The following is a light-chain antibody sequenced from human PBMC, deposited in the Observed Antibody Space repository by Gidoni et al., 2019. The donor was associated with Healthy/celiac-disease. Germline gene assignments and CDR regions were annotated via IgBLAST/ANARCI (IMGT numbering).Light chain of an antibody. V-gene: IGKV3-20*01. J-gene: IGKJ1*01. CDR3: QQYGSSRWT. CDR1: QSVSSSY. Sequence: DIVLTQSPGTLSLSPGERATLSCRASQSVSSSYLAWYQQKPGQAPRLLIYGASSRATGLPDRFSGSGSGTDFTLTISRLEPEDFAVYYCQQYGSSRWTFGQGTKVEIK. CDR2: GAS.